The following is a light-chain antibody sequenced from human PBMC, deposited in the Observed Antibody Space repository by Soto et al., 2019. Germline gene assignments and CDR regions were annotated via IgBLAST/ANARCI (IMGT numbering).Light chain of an antibody. CDR1: QSVSSSY. CDR2: GAS. CDR3: QQYGSSPPIT. J-gene: IGKJ5*01. Sequence: EIVLTQSPGTLSLSPGERATLSCRASQSVSSSYLAWYQQKPGQAPRLLIYGASSRATGIPDRFSGSGSRTDFTLTIRRLEPEDFAVYYCQQYGSSPPITFGQGTRLEIK. V-gene: IGKV3-20*01.